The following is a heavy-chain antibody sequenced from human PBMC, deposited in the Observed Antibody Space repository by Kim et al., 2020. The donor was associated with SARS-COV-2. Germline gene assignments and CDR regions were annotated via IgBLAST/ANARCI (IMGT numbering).Heavy chain of an antibody. J-gene: IGHJ6*02. V-gene: IGHV3-21*01. CDR3: ARDGAPTLRFLEWQDYYYGMDV. CDR1: GFTFSSYS. CDR2: ISSSSSYI. Sequence: PGGSLRLSCAASGFTFSSYSMNWVRQAPGKGLEWVSSISSSSSYIYYADSVKGRFTISRDNAKNSLYLQMNSLRAEDTAVYYCARDGAPTLRFLEWQDYYYGMDVWGQGTTVTVSS. D-gene: IGHD3-3*01.